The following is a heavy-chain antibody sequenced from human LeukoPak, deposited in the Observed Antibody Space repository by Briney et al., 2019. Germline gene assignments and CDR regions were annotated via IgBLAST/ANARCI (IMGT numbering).Heavy chain of an antibody. CDR1: GFTFSSYE. CDR3: ARSGSGVKNWFDP. V-gene: IGHV3-48*03. D-gene: IGHD3-10*01. CDR2: ISSSGSTI. J-gene: IGHJ5*02. Sequence: PGGSLRLSCAASGFTFSSYEMNWVRQAPGKGLEWVSYISSSGSTIYYADSVKGRFTISRDNAKNSLYLQMNSLRAEDTAVYYCARSGSGVKNWFDPWGQGTLVTVSS.